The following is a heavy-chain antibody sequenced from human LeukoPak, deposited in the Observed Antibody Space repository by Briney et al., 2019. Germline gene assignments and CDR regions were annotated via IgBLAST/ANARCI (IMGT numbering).Heavy chain of an antibody. Sequence: ASVKVSCKASGYTFTSYGISWVRQAPGQGLEWMGWISAYNGNTNYAQKLQGRVTMTTDTSTSTAYMELRSLRSDDTAVYYCARLTPASSGYYLYGNWFDPWGQGTLVTVSS. D-gene: IGHD3-22*01. J-gene: IGHJ5*02. CDR2: ISAYNGNT. CDR3: ARLTPASSGYYLYGNWFDP. V-gene: IGHV1-18*01. CDR1: GYTFTSYG.